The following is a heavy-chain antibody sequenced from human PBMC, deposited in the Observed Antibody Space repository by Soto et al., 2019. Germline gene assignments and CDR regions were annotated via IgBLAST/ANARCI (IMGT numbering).Heavy chain of an antibody. V-gene: IGHV4-34*01. CDR3: ATFVGATTVTRGSPRDY. D-gene: IGHD4-4*01. CDR1: GGSFSGYH. CDR2: INPSGSI. Sequence: VQLQQWGAGLLKPSETLSLTCAVYGGSFSGYHWSWFRQPPGKGLEWIGEINPSGSINYNPSLKSRVTISVDTPKNHFSLNLSSVTAADTAGYYCATFVGATTVTRGSPRDYWGQGTLVTVSS. J-gene: IGHJ4*02.